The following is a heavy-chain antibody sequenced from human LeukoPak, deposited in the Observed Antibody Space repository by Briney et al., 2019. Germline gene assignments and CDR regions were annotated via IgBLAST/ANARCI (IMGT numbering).Heavy chain of an antibody. CDR1: GYTFTDYY. Sequence: ASVKVSCKTSGYTFTDYYLHWVRQAPGRGFEWMGWNNPNSGGANYVQKFQGRVTMTRDTSISTVYMEVSRLRSDDTAVYYCARVLKSPHTASIDFWGQGTLVTVSS. D-gene: IGHD5-18*01. CDR3: ARVLKSPHTASIDF. J-gene: IGHJ4*02. V-gene: IGHV1-2*02. CDR2: NNPNSGGA.